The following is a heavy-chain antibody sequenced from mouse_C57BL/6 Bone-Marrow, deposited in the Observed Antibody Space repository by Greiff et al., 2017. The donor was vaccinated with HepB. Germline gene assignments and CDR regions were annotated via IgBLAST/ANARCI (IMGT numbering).Heavy chain of an antibody. CDR2: ISDGGSYT. Sequence: EVQVVESGGGLVKPGGSLKLSCAASGFTFSSYAMSWVRQTPEKRLEWVATISDGGSYTYYPDNVKGRFTISRDNAKNNLYLQMSHLKSEDTAMYYCARAGDYGSSYGYWGQGTTLTVSS. CDR1: GFTFSSYA. V-gene: IGHV5-4*01. CDR3: ARAGDYGSSYGY. J-gene: IGHJ2*01. D-gene: IGHD1-1*01.